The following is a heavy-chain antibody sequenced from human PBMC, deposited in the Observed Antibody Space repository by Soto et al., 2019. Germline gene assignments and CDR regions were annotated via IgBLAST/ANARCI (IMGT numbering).Heavy chain of an antibody. D-gene: IGHD5-18*01. J-gene: IGHJ4*02. CDR2: IDPSDSYT. Sequence: GESLKISCKASEYRFSSYWIIWVRQMPGKGLEWMGRIDPSDSYTNYAPSFQGHVTISLDKSITTAYLQWSNLKAEDTAVYYCAKDRIQLGEIDYWGQGTLVTVSS. CDR1: EYRFSSYW. CDR3: AKDRIQLGEIDY. V-gene: IGHV5-10-1*01.